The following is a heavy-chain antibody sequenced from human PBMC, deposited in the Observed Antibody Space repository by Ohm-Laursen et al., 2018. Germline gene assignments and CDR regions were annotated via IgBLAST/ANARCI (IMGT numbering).Heavy chain of an antibody. J-gene: IGHJ4*02. CDR2: IYSGGGT. CDR3: ARDNYGFDY. D-gene: IGHD3-10*01. Sequence: SLRLSCAASGFPFSIHAMGWVRQAPGEGLEWVSVIYSGGGTYYADSVKGRFTISRDNSKNTLYLQMNSLRAEDTAVYYCARDNYGFDYWGQGTLVTVSS. V-gene: IGHV3-66*01. CDR1: GFPFSIHA.